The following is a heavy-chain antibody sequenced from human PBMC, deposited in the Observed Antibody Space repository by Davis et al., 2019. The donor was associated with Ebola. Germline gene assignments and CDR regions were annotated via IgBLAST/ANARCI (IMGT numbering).Heavy chain of an antibody. D-gene: IGHD4-11*01. CDR1: GGSISTSNW. J-gene: IGHJ5*02. Sequence: PSETLSLTCAVSGGSISTSNWWSWVCQPSGKGLEWIGEIYHSGSTNYNPSLKSRVTISVDKSKNQFSLKLSSVTAADTAVYYCARARGTNDYSNYWFDPWGQGTLVTVSS. V-gene: IGHV4-4*02. CDR2: IYHSGST. CDR3: ARARGTNDYSNYWFDP.